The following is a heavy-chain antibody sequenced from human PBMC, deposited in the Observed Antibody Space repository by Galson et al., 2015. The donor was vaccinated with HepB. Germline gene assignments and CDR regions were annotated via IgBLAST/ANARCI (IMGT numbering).Heavy chain of an antibody. CDR1: GFTFSSYV. V-gene: IGHV3-23*01. J-gene: IGHJ4*02. CDR2: ISGSGGSV. D-gene: IGHD5-24*01. CDR3: ATSKELATNWGRDY. Sequence: SLRLSCAASGFTFSSYVMTWVRQAPGKGLEWVSTISGSGGSVHYADSVKGRFTISRDNSKNTLYLQMNSLTAEDTAVYYCATSKELATNWGRDYWGQGTLVTVSS.